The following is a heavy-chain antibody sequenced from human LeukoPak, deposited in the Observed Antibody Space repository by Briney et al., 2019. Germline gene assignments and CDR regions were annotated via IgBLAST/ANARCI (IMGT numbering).Heavy chain of an antibody. CDR3: ARSDSSAYYFDY. D-gene: IGHD3-22*01. Sequence: SETLSLTCAVYGGSFSGYYWSWIRQPPGKGLEWIGVINHSGSTNYNPSLKSRVTISVDTSKNQFSLKLSSVTAADTAVYYCARSDSSAYYFDYWGQGTLVTVSS. CDR2: INHSGST. J-gene: IGHJ4*02. V-gene: IGHV4-34*01. CDR1: GGSFSGYY.